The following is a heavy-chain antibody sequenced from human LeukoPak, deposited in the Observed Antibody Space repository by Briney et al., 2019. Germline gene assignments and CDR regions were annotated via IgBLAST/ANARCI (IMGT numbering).Heavy chain of an antibody. Sequence: ASVKVSCKGSGYTFTSYGITWGRHPPGQGLEWMGWISTYNDKTNYAQKVQGRLTISTDTSTSTAYMELRRLKSDDRAVYYCTRLCLWFGERIFVFDIWGQGTLVSISS. CDR3: TRLCLWFGERIFVFDI. CDR1: GYTFTSYG. D-gene: IGHD3-10*01. V-gene: IGHV1-18*04. J-gene: IGHJ3*02. CDR2: ISTYNDKT.